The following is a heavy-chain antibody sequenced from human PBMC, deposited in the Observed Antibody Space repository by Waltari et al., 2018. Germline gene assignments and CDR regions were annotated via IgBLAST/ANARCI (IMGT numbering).Heavy chain of an antibody. CDR2: IKQDGSEK. Sequence: EVQLVESGGGLVQPGGSLRLSCVASGFTFSSYWMSWVRQAPGKGLEWVANIKQDGSEKYYVDSVKGRFTISRDNAKNSLYLQMNSLRAEDTAVYYCARAYSYYYGMDVWGQGTTVTVSS. J-gene: IGHJ6*02. V-gene: IGHV3-7*04. CDR3: ARAYSYYYGMDV. CDR1: GFTFSSYW.